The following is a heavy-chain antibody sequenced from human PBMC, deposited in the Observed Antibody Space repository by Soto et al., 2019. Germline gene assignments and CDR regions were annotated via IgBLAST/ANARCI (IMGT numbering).Heavy chain of an antibody. CDR3: ARRSSSSLGSLFDP. D-gene: IGHD6-6*01. V-gene: IGHV4-34*01. Sequence: SETLSLTCAVYGGSFSGYYWSWIRQPPGKGLEWIGEINHSGSTNYNPSLKSRVTISVDTSKNQFSLKLSSVTPTHTAVYYCARRSSSSLGSLFDPWGRGILVTVSS. CDR1: GGSFSGYY. J-gene: IGHJ5*02. CDR2: INHSGST.